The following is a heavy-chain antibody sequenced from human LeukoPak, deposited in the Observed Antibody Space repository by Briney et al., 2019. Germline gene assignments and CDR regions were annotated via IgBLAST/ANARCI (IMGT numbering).Heavy chain of an antibody. V-gene: IGHV3-30*02. CDR3: ARVIVGATSDYFDY. CDR1: GFTFSSYG. CDR2: IRYDGSNK. Sequence: GGSLRLSCAASGFTFSSYGMHWVRQAPGKGLEWVAFIRYDGSNKYYADSVKGRFTISRDNSKNTLYLQMNSLRAEDTAVYYCARVIVGATSDYFDYWGQGTLVTVSS. J-gene: IGHJ4*02. D-gene: IGHD1-26*01.